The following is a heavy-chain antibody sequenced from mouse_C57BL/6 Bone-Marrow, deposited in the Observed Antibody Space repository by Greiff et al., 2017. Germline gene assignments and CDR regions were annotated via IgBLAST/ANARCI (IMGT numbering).Heavy chain of an antibody. D-gene: IGHD2-3*01. CDR1: GFTFSDYG. CDR2: ISSGSSTI. V-gene: IGHV5-17*01. J-gene: IGHJ4*01. Sequence: EVQLVESGGGLVKPGGSLKLSCAASGFTFSDYGMHWVRQAPEKGLEWVAYISSGSSTIYYADTVKGRFTLSRDNAKNTLFLQMTSLRSEATSMXDCARWRLLEMDYWGQGTSVTVSS. CDR3: ARWRLLEMDY.